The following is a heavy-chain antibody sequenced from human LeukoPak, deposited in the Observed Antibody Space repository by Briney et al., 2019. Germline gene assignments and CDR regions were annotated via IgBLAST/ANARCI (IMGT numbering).Heavy chain of an antibody. V-gene: IGHV4-59*01. D-gene: IGHD3-9*01. Sequence: PSETLSLTCTVSGGSISGYYWNWIRQTPGKGLEWIGYIYYSGSTNYNPSLKSRVTISVDTSKNQFSLKLSAVTAADTAVYYCARGLYYDILTAYRNNDAFDIWGQGTMVTVSS. CDR3: ARGLYYDILTAYRNNDAFDI. CDR2: IYYSGST. J-gene: IGHJ3*02. CDR1: GGSISGYY.